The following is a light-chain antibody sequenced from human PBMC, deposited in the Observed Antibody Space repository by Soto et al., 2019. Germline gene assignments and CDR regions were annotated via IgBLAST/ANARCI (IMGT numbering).Light chain of an antibody. CDR3: QQRSDWPPLT. V-gene: IGKV3-11*01. CDR2: DAS. CDR1: QSVGLF. Sequence: DIVLTQSPPTLSLSPGDRATLSCRASQSVGLFLAWYQQKPGQAPRLLIYDASTRATDVPGRFSASGSGTDFTLTTSRVEPEDFAVYYCQQRSDWPPLTFGGGTKVEMK. J-gene: IGKJ4*01.